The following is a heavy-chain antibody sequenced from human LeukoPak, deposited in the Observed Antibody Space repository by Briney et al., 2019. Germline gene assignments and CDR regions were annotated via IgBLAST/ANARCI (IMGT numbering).Heavy chain of an antibody. CDR2: ISSSSSYI. V-gene: IGHV3-21*01. D-gene: IGHD3-22*01. CDR3: ARGIYYYDSSGYYHDY. Sequence: PGGSLSLSCAASGFTFSSYSLNWVRQAPGKGLEWVSSISSSSSYIYYADSVKGRFTISRDNAKNSLYLQMNSLRAEDTAVYYCARGIYYYDSSGYYHDYWGQGTLVTVSS. CDR1: GFTFSSYS. J-gene: IGHJ4*02.